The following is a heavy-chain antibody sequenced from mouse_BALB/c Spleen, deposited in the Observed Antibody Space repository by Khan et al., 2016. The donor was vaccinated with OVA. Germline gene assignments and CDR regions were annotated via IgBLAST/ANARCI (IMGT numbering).Heavy chain of an antibody. Sequence: EVELVESGGGLVQPGGSRKLSCAASGFTFSSFGMQWVRQAPEKGLEWVAYVSFGSATIYYADTVKGRFTISRDNPKNTLFLHMTSLRSEDTAMYDCARWLSTPWYFDVWGEGATVTVSS. J-gene: IGHJ1*01. CDR3: ARWLSTPWYFDV. V-gene: IGHV5-17*02. CDR1: GFTFSSFG. CDR2: VSFGSATI. D-gene: IGHD2-14*01.